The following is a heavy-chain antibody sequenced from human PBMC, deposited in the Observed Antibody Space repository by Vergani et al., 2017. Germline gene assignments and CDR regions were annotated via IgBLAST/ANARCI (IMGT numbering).Heavy chain of an antibody. D-gene: IGHD2-15*01. CDR1: GYSFTSYW. J-gene: IGHJ5*02. Sequence: EVQLVQSGAEVKKPGESLKISCKASGYSFTSYWIGWVRQMPGKGLEWMGIIYPGDSDTRYRPSFQGQVTISADKSISAAFLHWSSLKASDTAMYYCARQKDERSWFDPWGQGTLVTVSS. V-gene: IGHV5-51*01. CDR2: IYPGDSDT. CDR3: ARQKDERSWFDP.